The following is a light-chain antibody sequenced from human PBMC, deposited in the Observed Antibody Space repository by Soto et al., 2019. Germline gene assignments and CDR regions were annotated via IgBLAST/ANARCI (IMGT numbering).Light chain of an antibody. CDR3: QQFYSYPYT. V-gene: IGKV1-8*01. J-gene: IGKJ2*01. CDR1: QGISSY. Sequence: IRMTQSPSSFSASTGDRVTITCRASQGISSYLAWYQQKPGKAPKLLIYAASTLQSGVPSRFSGSGSGTDFTLTISCLQSEDFATYYCQQFYSYPYTFGQGTKLEIK. CDR2: AAS.